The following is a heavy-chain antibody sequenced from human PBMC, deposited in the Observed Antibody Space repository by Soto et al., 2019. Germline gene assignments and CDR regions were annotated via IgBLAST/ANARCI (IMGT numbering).Heavy chain of an antibody. J-gene: IGHJ4*02. D-gene: IGHD3-16*01. Sequence: QVQLVESGGGVVQPGRSLRLSCAASGFTFSSYVMHWVRQAPDKGLEWVAVISYDGNNEYYADSVKGRFTISRDNSKNTLYLQMNSLKAEDTAVYYCARDRSGSYADWGQGTLVTVSS. CDR2: ISYDGNNE. CDR1: GFTFSSYV. CDR3: ARDRSGSYAD. V-gene: IGHV3-30*04.